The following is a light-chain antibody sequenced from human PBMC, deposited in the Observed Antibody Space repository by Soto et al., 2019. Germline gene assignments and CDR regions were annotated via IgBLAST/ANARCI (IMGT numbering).Light chain of an antibody. J-gene: IGLJ2*01. CDR2: SNN. V-gene: IGLV1-44*01. CDR3: AAWDDSLNGVV. Sequence: VLTQRPSASGTPGQRVTISCSGSSSNIGSNTVNWYQQLPGTAPKLLIYSNNQRPSGVPDRFSGSKSGTSASLAISGLQSEDEADYYGAAWDDSLNGVVFGGGTKLTVL. CDR1: SSNIGSNT.